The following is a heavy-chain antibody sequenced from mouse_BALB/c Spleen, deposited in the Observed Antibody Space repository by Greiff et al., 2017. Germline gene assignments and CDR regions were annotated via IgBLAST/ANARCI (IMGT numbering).Heavy chain of an antibody. V-gene: IGHV1-7*01. Sequence: VKLMESGAELAKPGASVKMSCKASGYTFTSYWMHWVKQRPGQGLEWIGYINPSTGYTEYNQKFKDKATLTADKSSSTAYMQLSSLTSEDSAVYYCAREDGGFAYWGQGTLVTVSA. D-gene: IGHD2-3*01. CDR3: AREDGGFAY. J-gene: IGHJ3*01. CDR2: INPSTGYT. CDR1: GYTFTSYW.